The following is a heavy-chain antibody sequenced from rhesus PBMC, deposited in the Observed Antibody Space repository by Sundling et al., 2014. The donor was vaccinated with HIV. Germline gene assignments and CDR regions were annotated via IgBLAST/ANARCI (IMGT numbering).Heavy chain of an antibody. CDR3: ARIYSAFSYDAFDF. CDR1: GGSIRSSY. D-gene: IGHD1-1*01. V-gene: IGHV4-169*01. CDR2: IFGSGSST. Sequence: QLHLQESGPGLVKPSETLSVTCAVSGGSIRSSYWSWIRQAPGKGLEWIGYIFGSGSSTTYNPSLKSRVTLSVDTSKNQLSLKLSSVTAADTAVYYCARIYSAFSYDAFDFWGQGLRVTVSS. J-gene: IGHJ3*01.